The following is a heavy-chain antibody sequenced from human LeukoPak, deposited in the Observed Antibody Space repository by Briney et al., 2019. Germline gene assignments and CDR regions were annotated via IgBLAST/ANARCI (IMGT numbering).Heavy chain of an antibody. V-gene: IGHV4-34*01. CDR1: GGSFSGYY. CDR2: INDSGST. CDR3: ARHMLGGKRSFDS. D-gene: IGHD4-23*01. Sequence: SETLSLTCAVYGGSFSGYYWSWIRQPPGKGLEWIGEINDSGSTNYNPSLKSRATISADTSKNQFSLNLSSVTAADTAVYYCARHMLGGKRSFDSWGQGTLVTVSS. J-gene: IGHJ4*02.